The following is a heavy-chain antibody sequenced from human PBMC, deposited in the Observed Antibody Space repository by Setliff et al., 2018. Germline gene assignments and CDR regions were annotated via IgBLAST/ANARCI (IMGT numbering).Heavy chain of an antibody. J-gene: IGHJ4*02. CDR2: INVSGGSA. D-gene: IGHD3-22*01. CDR1: GYSFIRYY. Sequence: GASVKVSCKTSGYSFIRYYMYWVRQAPGQGLEWMGLINVSGGSANYAQKFRGRVTITADEVARTAYMELSTLRSEDTAVYYCARDTRDKYDSSGYYLSLDSWGQGSLVTVSS. V-gene: IGHV1-46*01. CDR3: ARDTRDKYDSSGYYLSLDS.